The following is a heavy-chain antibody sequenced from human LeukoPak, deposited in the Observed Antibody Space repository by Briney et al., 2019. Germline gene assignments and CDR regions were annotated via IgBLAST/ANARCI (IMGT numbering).Heavy chain of an antibody. CDR2: IYTSGST. V-gene: IGHV4-4*07. CDR1: GGSISSYY. CDR3: ARDRPYYDSSGYYPTSHFDY. Sequence: PSETLSLTCTVSGGSISSYYWSWIRQPAGKGLEWIGRIYTSGSTNYNPSLKSRVTMSVDTSKYQFSLKPSSVTAADTAVYYCARDRPYYDSSGYYPTSHFDYWGQGTLVTVSS. D-gene: IGHD3-22*01. J-gene: IGHJ4*02.